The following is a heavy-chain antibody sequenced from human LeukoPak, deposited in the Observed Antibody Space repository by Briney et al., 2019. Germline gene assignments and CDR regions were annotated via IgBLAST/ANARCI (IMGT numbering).Heavy chain of an antibody. Sequence: ASVKVSRKASGYTFTSYGISWVRQAPGQGLEWMGWISAYNGNTNYAQKLQGRVTMTTDTTTSTAYMELRSLRSDDTAVYYCARDPVSAAGTNWFDPWGQGTLVTVSS. D-gene: IGHD6-13*01. V-gene: IGHV1-18*01. CDR2: ISAYNGNT. CDR1: GYTFTSYG. CDR3: ARDPVSAAGTNWFDP. J-gene: IGHJ5*02.